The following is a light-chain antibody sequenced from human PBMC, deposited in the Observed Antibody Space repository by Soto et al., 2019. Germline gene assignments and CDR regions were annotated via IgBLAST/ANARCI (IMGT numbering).Light chain of an antibody. J-gene: IGKJ5*01. CDR3: QQYHNWPPIT. CDR1: QFVSSN. V-gene: IGKV3D-15*01. Sequence: ETVMTQSPVTLSVSPGEIATLSCRSIQFVSSNLAWYQQKPGQAPRLLIYGASTRATGIPARFSGSGSGTEFTLTISNLQSEDFAVYFCQQYHNWPPITFGQGTRLEIK. CDR2: GAS.